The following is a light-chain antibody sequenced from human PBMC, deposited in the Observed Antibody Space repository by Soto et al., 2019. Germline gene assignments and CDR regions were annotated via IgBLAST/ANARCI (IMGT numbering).Light chain of an antibody. CDR2: DAS. CDR3: QQYNSYSLT. V-gene: IGKV1-5*01. Sequence: DIQMTQSPSTLSASVGDRVTITCRASQSISSWLAWYQQKPGKAPKLLIYDASSLESGVPSRFSGSGSGTEFTRTISSLQPDEFATYYCQQYNSYSLTFGGGTKVEIK. CDR1: QSISSW. J-gene: IGKJ4*01.